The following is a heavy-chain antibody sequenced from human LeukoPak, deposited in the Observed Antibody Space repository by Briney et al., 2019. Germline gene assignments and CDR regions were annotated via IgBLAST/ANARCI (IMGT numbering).Heavy chain of an antibody. CDR2: ISSSSSYI. Sequence: GGSLRLSCAASGFTFSSYSMNWVRQAPGKGLEWVSTISSSSSYIYYADSMKGRFSISRDNAKNSLYLQMSSLRAEDTAVYYCARGLTTVDYWGQGTLVTVSS. D-gene: IGHD4-11*01. CDR1: GFTFSSYS. V-gene: IGHV3-21*01. CDR3: ARGLTTVDY. J-gene: IGHJ4*02.